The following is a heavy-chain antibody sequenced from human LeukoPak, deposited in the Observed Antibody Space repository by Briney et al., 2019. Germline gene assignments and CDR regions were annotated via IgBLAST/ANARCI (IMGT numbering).Heavy chain of an antibody. CDR2: ISFDGTNN. CDR1: GFTFSSYG. CDR3: AKDRRLQLPFDY. Sequence: GGPLRPSCAASGFTFSSYGMPWVRPAPGKGMGWVALISFDGTNNYYADSVKGRFTISRDNSKNTLYLQMNSLRAEDTAVYYCAKDRRLQLPFDYWGQGTLVTVSS. D-gene: IGHD5-24*01. J-gene: IGHJ4*02. V-gene: IGHV3-30*18.